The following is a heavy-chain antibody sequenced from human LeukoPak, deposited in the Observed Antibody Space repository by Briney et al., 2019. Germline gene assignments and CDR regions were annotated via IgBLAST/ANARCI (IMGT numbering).Heavy chain of an antibody. CDR1: GYTFTSYG. Sequence: ASVKLSCKTSGYTFTSYGISWVRQAPGQGLEWIGWITDYNAKTNTAEKFQGRVTMTTDTSTSTGYMEVRSLRSDDAAVYYCARGRLGFCSGGSCSDFDYWGQGTLVTVSS. J-gene: IGHJ4*02. D-gene: IGHD2-15*01. V-gene: IGHV1-18*01. CDR2: ITDYNAKT. CDR3: ARGRLGFCSGGSCSDFDY.